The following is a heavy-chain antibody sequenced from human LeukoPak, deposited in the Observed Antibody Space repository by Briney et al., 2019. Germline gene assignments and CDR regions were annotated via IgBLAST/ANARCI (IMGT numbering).Heavy chain of an antibody. Sequence: PGRSLRLSCAASGSILSAYNMTWVRQAPGKDMEWVSFIAISGTYITYADSVKGRFTISRDNAKNSLYLQMNSLRAEDTAVYYCARDLSATARAYDYWGQGTLVTVSS. D-gene: IGHD2-15*01. CDR2: IAISGTYI. V-gene: IGHV3-21*01. J-gene: IGHJ4*02. CDR1: GSILSAYN. CDR3: ARDLSATARAYDY.